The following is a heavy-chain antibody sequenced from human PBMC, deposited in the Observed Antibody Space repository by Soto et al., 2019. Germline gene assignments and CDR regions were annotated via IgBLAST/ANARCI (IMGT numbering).Heavy chain of an antibody. CDR1: GGSFSGYY. D-gene: IGHD2-15*01. Sequence: QVQLQQWGAGLLKPSETLSLTCAVYGGSFSGYYWSWIHQPPGKGLEWIGEINHSGSTNYNPSLKSRVTISVDTSKNQFSLKLSSVTAADTAVYYCARAQYCSGGSCYLGNNWFDPWGQGTLVTVSS. CDR2: INHSGST. V-gene: IGHV4-34*01. J-gene: IGHJ5*02. CDR3: ARAQYCSGGSCYLGNNWFDP.